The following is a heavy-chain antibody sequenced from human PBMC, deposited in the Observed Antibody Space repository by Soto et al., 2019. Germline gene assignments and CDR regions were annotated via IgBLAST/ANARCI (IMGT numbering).Heavy chain of an antibody. CDR3: ARRGYDFWSGLDV. CDR2: IDPTDSFT. J-gene: IGHJ6*02. V-gene: IGHV5-10-1*01. D-gene: IGHD3-3*01. Sequence: LKISCKGSGYNFTSYWIIWVRQMPGKGLEWMGNIDPTDSFTNYSPSFQGHVTISTDKSMSTAYLQWGTLKASDTAMYYCARRGYDFWSGLDVWGQGTTVTVSS. CDR1: GYNFTSYW.